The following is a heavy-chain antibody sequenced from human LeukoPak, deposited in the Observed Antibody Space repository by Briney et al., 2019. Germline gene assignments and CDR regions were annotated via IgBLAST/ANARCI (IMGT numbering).Heavy chain of an antibody. CDR1: GFTFTSYG. CDR3: ARGLMTTVTANWFDP. D-gene: IGHD4-17*01. J-gene: IGHJ5*02. V-gene: IGHV1-18*01. Sequence: ASVKVSCKASGFTFTSYGISWVRQAPGQGLEWMGWISAYNGNTNYAQKLQGRVTMTTDTSTSTAYMELRSLRSEDTAVYYCARGLMTTVTANWFDPWGQGTLVTVSS. CDR2: ISAYNGNT.